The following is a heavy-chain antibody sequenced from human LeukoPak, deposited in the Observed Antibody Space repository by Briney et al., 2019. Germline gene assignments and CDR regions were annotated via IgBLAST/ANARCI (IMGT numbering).Heavy chain of an antibody. CDR1: GYTFTSYY. CDR2: INPSGGST. Sequence: ASMKVSCKASGYTFTSYYMHWVRQAPGQGLEWMGIINPSGGSTSYAQKFQGRVTMTRDMSTSTAYMELSRLTSDDTAVYYCARAGGRSWFDPWGQGTLVTVSS. CDR3: ARAGGRSWFDP. V-gene: IGHV1-46*01. J-gene: IGHJ5*02.